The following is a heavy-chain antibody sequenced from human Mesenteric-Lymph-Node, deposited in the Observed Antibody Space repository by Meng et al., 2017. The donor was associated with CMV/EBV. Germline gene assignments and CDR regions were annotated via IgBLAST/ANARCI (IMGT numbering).Heavy chain of an antibody. CDR2: ISSSSSYI. J-gene: IGHJ6*02. V-gene: IGHV3-21*01. CDR3: ARDNGGYSTSHPNNKYYYGMDA. CDR1: GFTFSSYS. Sequence: GGSLRLSCAASGFTFSSYSMNWVRQAPGKGLEWVSSISSSSSYIYYADSVKGRFIISRDNAKNSLYLQMNSLRAEDTAVYYCARDNGGYSTSHPNNKYYYGMDAWGQGTTVTVSS. D-gene: IGHD1/OR15-1a*01.